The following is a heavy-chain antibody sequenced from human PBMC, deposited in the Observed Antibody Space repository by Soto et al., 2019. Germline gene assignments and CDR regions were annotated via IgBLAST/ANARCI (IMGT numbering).Heavy chain of an antibody. CDR2: IKHSGGT. D-gene: IGHD4-17*01. V-gene: IGHV4-34*01. CDR3: ARTRPYGTTDS. J-gene: IGHJ4*02. CDR1: GGSFSGYY. Sequence: SETLSLTCDVYGGSFSGYYWSWIRQSPGKGLEWIGQIKHSGGTNYNPLLKSRVTISVDTPRNQFSLKLISVTAADTAVYYCARTRPYGTTDSWGQGTLVTVSS.